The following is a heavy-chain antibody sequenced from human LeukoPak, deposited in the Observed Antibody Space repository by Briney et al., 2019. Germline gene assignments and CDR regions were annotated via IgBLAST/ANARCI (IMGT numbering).Heavy chain of an antibody. CDR3: ATDGAGFDT. CDR2: INIGGTNT. CDR1: GFTFNDYY. Sequence: GGSLRLSCAASGFTFNDYYMSWIRQAPGKGLEWLSYINIGGTNTHYADSVKGRFTISRDNAKKSLYLEMNNLRAEDTAVYHCATDGAGFDTWGQGVLVAVSS. V-gene: IGHV3-11*01. J-gene: IGHJ5*02.